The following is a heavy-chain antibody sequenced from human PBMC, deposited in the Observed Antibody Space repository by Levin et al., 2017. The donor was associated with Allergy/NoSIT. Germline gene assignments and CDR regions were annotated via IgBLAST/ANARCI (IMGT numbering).Heavy chain of an antibody. Sequence: PSETLSLTCTVSGDSISSGHYYWSWIRQPPGKGLEWIGHSYYSGTAYYNPSLKSRLTISVDTSQNQFSLNLSSVTAADTAVYYCARVRNAGGRGWFDSWGQGTLVTVSS. CDR2: SYYSGTA. J-gene: IGHJ5*01. CDR1: GDSISSGHYY. CDR3: ARVRNAGGRGWFDS. D-gene: IGHD2-8*02. V-gene: IGHV4-31*03.